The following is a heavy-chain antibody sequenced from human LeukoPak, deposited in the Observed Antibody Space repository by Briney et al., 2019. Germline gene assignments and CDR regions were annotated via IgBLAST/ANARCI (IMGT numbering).Heavy chain of an antibody. CDR3: ARDGVAGSSDAFDI. CDR1: GYTFTSYY. D-gene: IGHD6-19*01. Sequence: GASVKVSCKASGYTFTSYYMHWVRQAPGQGLEWMGWINPNSGGTNYAQKFQGRVTMTRDTSISTAYMELTRLTSDDTAVYYCARDGVAGSSDAFDIWGQGTMVTVSA. V-gene: IGHV1-2*02. CDR2: INPNSGGT. J-gene: IGHJ3*02.